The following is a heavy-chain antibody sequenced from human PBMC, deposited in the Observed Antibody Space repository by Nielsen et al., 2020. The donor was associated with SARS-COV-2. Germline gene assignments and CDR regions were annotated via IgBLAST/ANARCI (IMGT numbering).Heavy chain of an antibody. V-gene: IGHV4-31*01. D-gene: IGHD2-2*02. CDR3: ARDSTAAIGGAWFDP. Sequence: SETLSLTCTVSGASIGRGGYYWTWIRQRPGTGLEWIGHIYYSGSTFYNPSVKSHFTMSLDTSKNQFSLHLTSVTAADTAVYYCARDSTAAIGGAWFDPWGQGTLVTVSS. J-gene: IGHJ5*02. CDR2: IYYSGST. CDR1: GASIGRGGYY.